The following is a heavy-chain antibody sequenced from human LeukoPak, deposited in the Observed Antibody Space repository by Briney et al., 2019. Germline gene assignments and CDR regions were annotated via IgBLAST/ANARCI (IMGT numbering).Heavy chain of an antibody. D-gene: IGHD1-26*01. CDR2: ISSSSSYI. Sequence: GGSLRLSCAASGFTFSSYSMNWVRQAPGKGLEWVSSISSSSSYIYYADSVKGRFTISRDNAKNSLYLQMNSLRAEDTAVYYCARDSGSYYLGHYYMDVWGKGTTVTVSS. CDR1: GFTFSSYS. J-gene: IGHJ6*03. CDR3: ARDSGSYYLGHYYMDV. V-gene: IGHV3-21*01.